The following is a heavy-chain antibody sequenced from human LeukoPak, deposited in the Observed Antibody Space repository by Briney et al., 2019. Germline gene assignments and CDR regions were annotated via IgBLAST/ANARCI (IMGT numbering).Heavy chain of an antibody. CDR2: IIPIFGTA. CDR1: GGTFSSYA. CDR3: ARSGHYDFWSGLTHFDY. Sequence: SVKVSCKASGGTFSSYAISWVRQAPGRGLEWMGGIIPIFGTANYAQKFQGRVTITADESTSTAYMELSSLRSEDTAVYYCARSGHYDFWSGLTHFDYWGQGTLVTVSS. D-gene: IGHD3-3*01. J-gene: IGHJ4*02. V-gene: IGHV1-69*13.